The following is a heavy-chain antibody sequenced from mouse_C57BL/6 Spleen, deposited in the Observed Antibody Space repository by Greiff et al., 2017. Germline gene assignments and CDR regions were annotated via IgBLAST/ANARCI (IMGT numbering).Heavy chain of an antibody. CDR1: GYAFSSSW. V-gene: IGHV1-82*01. D-gene: IGHD3-2*02. J-gene: IGHJ3*01. CDR3: ARDSSGYVAY. CDR2: IYTGDGDT. Sequence: QVQLQQSGPELVKPGASVKISCKASGYAFSSSWMNWVKQRPGKGLEWIGRIYTGDGDTNYNGKFKGKATLTADKSSSTAYMQLSSLTSEDSAVYFCARDSSGYVAYWGQGTLVTVSA.